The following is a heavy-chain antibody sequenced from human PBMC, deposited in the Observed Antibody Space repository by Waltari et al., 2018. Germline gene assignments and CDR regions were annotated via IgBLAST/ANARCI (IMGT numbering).Heavy chain of an antibody. CDR2: IKARTDGGTT. V-gene: IGHV3-15*07. Sequence: EVQLVESGGGLVMPGGSLRLSCAASGFTFNNAWMNWVRQAPGKGLEWVGRIKARTDGGTTDYAAPVIGRFTISRDDSKNTLFLQMNSLKTDDTAFYYCTTTYSPGVAAAGTDYWGQGTLVTVSS. CDR3: TTTYSPGVAAAGTDY. D-gene: IGHD6-13*01. J-gene: IGHJ4*02. CDR1: GFTFNNAW.